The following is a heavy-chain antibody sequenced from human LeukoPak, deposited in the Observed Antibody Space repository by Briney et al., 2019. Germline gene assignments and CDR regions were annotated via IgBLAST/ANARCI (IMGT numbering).Heavy chain of an antibody. CDR1: KFTFSAYW. J-gene: IGHJ6*03. Sequence: PGGSLRLSCAASKFTFSAYWMSWVRQAPGKGLEWVAVISYDGSNKYYADSVKGRFTISRDNSKNTLYLQMNSLRAEDTAVYYCAFCSSHGYYYYYHMDVWGKGTTVTVSS. V-gene: IGHV3-30*03. D-gene: IGHD6-13*01. CDR2: ISYDGSNK. CDR3: AFCSSHGYYYYYHMDV.